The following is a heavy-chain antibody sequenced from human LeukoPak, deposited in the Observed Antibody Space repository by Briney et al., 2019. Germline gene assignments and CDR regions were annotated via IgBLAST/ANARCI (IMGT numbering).Heavy chain of an antibody. CDR1: GGSLSSYY. D-gene: IGHD2-15*01. V-gene: IGHV4-59*08. CDR3: ARGPTYCSSSSCLQGE. Sequence: PSETLSLTCAVSGGSLSSYYWSWVRQPPGKGLEWGSYIYYSGSATYNPSLKSRATISVDTSQNQCSLKLSSVTAAGRAVYYCARGPTYCSSSSCLQGEWDQGTLVTVSS. J-gene: IGHJ4*02. CDR2: IYYSGSA.